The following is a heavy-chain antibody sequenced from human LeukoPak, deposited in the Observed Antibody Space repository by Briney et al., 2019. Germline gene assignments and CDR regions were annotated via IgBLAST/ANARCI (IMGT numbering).Heavy chain of an antibody. CDR3: ARASYYYDTTGLGAVDI. D-gene: IGHD3-22*01. CDR1: GFTFNDHA. CDR2: INWNSDNI. V-gene: IGHV3-9*01. Sequence: GGSLRLYCSASGFTFNDHATYWARQAPGKGLEWVSGINWNSDNIGYADSVKGRFTISRDDAKNSLFLQMNSLRAEDTALYYCARASYYYDTTGLGAVDIWGQGTLVTVSS. J-gene: IGHJ3*02.